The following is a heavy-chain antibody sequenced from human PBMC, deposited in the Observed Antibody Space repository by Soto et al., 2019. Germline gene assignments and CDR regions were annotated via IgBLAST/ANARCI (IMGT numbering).Heavy chain of an antibody. CDR2: ISGSGGST. CDR3: ARDLGQDSNYIY. Sequence: GGSLRLSCAASGFTFSSYAMSWVRQAPGKGLEWVSAISGSGGSTYYADSVKGRFTISRDNSKNTLYLQMNSLRSEDTAVYYCARDLGQDSNYIYWGQGTLVTVSS. V-gene: IGHV3-23*01. D-gene: IGHD4-4*01. J-gene: IGHJ4*02. CDR1: GFTFSSYA.